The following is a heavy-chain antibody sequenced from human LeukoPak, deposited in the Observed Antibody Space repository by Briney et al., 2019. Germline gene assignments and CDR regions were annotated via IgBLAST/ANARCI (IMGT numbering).Heavy chain of an antibody. V-gene: IGHV3-23*01. Sequence: GGSLRLSCAASGFTFSSSAMSWVRQAPGKGLEWVSAISNNGGYTYYADSVQGRCTISRDNSESTLCLQMNSLRADDTAVYYCAGCSGGSCYSRGKYGVDVWGQGTTVIVSS. J-gene: IGHJ6*02. D-gene: IGHD2-15*01. CDR1: GFTFSSSA. CDR2: ISNNGGYT. CDR3: AGCSGGSCYSRGKYGVDV.